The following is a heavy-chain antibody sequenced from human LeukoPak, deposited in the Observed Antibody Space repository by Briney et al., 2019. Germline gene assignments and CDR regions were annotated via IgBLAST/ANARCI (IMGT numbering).Heavy chain of an antibody. Sequence: ALRLSCAASGFTFDDYAMHWVRQAPGKGLEWVSGITWNRDNIGYGDSVKGRFTISRDNVKNVLYLQMTSLRPEDTALYYCAKDLSSAITSTLVLDVWGQGTTVIVSS. J-gene: IGHJ6*02. CDR2: ITWNRDNI. CDR3: AKDLSSAITSTLVLDV. CDR1: GFTFDDYA. V-gene: IGHV3-9*01. D-gene: IGHD3-22*01.